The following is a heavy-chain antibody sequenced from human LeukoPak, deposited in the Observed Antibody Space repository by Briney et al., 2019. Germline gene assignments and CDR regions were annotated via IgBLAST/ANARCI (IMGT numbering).Heavy chain of an antibody. Sequence: GGSLRLSCAASGFTFSSYAMSWVRQAPGKGLEWVSAISGSGGSTYYADSVKGRFAISRDNSKNSLYLQMNSLRAEDTAVYYCAKGLRYCSGGTCYKDNFWGQGTLVTVSS. CDR1: GFTFSSYA. J-gene: IGHJ4*02. V-gene: IGHV3-23*01. D-gene: IGHD2-15*01. CDR2: ISGSGGST. CDR3: AKGLRYCSGGTCYKDNF.